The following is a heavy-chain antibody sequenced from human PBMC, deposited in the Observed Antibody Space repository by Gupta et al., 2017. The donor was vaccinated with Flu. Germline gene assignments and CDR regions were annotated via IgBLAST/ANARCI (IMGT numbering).Heavy chain of an antibody. Sequence: QVQLVQSGAEVKKPGASVKVSCKASGYTFTGYYMHWVRQAPGQGLEWMGWINPNSGGTNYAQKFQGRVTMTRDTSISTAYMELSRLRSDDTAVYYCASTGAVVVPAAIVLMDVWGQGTTVTVSS. CDR2: INPNSGGT. CDR3: ASTGAVVVPAAIVLMDV. J-gene: IGHJ6*02. D-gene: IGHD2-2*01. V-gene: IGHV1-2*02. CDR1: GYTFTGYY.